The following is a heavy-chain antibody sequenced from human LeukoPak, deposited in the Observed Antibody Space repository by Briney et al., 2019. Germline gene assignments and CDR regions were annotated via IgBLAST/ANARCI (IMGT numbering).Heavy chain of an antibody. CDR1: GFTFSSYG. V-gene: IGHV3-74*01. J-gene: IGHJ4*02. Sequence: GGSLRLSCAASGFTFSSYGMSWVRQAPGKGPVWVSRIKTDGSITDYADFVKGRFTISRDNAKNSLFLQMNSLTADDTAVYYCARERTTIVSGTTIGAYWGQGTLVTVSS. D-gene: IGHD2/OR15-2a*01. CDR3: ARERTTIVSGTTIGAY. CDR2: IKTDGSIT.